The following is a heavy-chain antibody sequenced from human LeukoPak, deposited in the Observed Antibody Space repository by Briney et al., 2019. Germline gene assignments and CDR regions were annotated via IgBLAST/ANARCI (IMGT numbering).Heavy chain of an antibody. V-gene: IGHV4-34*01. Sequence: PSETLSLTCAVYGGSFGGYYWSWIRQPPGKGLEWIGKINHSGSTNYNPSLKSRVTISVDTSKNQFSLKLTSVTAADTAVYYCARAVEYNFWSGLQRRAATFDYWGQGTLVTVSS. J-gene: IGHJ4*02. CDR3: ARAVEYNFWSGLQRRAATFDY. CDR2: INHSGST. CDR1: GGSFGGYY. D-gene: IGHD3-3*01.